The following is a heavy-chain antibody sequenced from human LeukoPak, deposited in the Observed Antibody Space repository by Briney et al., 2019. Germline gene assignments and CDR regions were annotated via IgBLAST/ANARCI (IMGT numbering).Heavy chain of an antibody. Sequence: ASVKVSCKPSGYTFTTYGISWVRQAAGQGLEWMGWISAYNGNTNYAQKLQGRVTMTTDTFTSTAYMELRSLRSDDTAVYYCAREGVGYYGMDVWGQGTTVTVSS. CDR1: GYTFTTYG. CDR2: ISAYNGNT. J-gene: IGHJ6*02. V-gene: IGHV1-18*01. CDR3: AREGVGYYGMDV. D-gene: IGHD2-15*01.